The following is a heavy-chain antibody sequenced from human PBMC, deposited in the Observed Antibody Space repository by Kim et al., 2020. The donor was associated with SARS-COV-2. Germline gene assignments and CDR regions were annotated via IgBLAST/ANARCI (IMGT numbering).Heavy chain of an antibody. CDR2: IWYDGNNR. CDR3: AKDTTGTGTNGVDF. CDR1: GFTFSSYG. V-gene: IGHV3-33*06. D-gene: IGHD1-1*01. J-gene: IGHJ4*02. Sequence: GGSLRLSCAASGFTFSSYGMHWVRQAPGKGLEWVAVIWYDGNNRYYADSAKGRFTISRDNSKNTLYLQMNSLRAEDTAVYYCAKDTTGTGTNGVDFWGQG.